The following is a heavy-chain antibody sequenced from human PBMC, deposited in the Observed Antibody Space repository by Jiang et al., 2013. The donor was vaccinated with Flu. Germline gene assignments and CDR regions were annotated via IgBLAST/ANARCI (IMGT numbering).Heavy chain of an antibody. D-gene: IGHD3-10*01. Sequence: YGISWVRQAPGQGLEWMGWISAYNGNTNYAQKLQGRVTMTTDTSTSTAYMELRSLRSDDTAVYYCARDPLRIMVRGAQPSDYWGQGTLVTVSS. CDR2: ISAYNGNT. J-gene: IGHJ4*02. CDR3: ARDPLRIMVRGAQPSDY. V-gene: IGHV1-18*04. CDR1: YG.